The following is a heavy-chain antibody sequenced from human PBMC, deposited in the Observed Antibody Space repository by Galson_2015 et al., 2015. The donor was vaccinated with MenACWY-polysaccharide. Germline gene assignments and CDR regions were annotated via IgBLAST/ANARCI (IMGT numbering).Heavy chain of an antibody. CDR2: IKQDGSEK. CDR1: GFTFSSYW. Sequence: SLRLSCAASGFTFSSYWMSWVRQAPGKGLEWVANIKQDGSEKYYVDSVKGRFTISRDNAKNSLYLQMNSLRAEDTAVYYCARDPSGITFGGVIAFFDYWGQGTLVTVSS. CDR3: ARDPSGITFGGVIAFFDY. D-gene: IGHD3-16*02. J-gene: IGHJ4*02. V-gene: IGHV3-7*01.